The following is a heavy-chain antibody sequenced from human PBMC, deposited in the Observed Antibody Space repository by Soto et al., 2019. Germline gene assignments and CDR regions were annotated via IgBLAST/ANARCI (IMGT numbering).Heavy chain of an antibody. CDR3: ARDSPYSSSRYKVPYYYSCGMDV. J-gene: IGHJ6*02. V-gene: IGHV6-1*01. CDR2: TYHRSKLYN. Sequence: SQTLSLTCAISGDSASSNSAVWNWIRQSPSRGLERLGRTYHRSKLYNDYAVSEKSRITINPDTSKNQYPLHLNSVTPENTAVYYCARDSPYSSSRYKVPYYYSCGMDVWGQGTTVTVSS. D-gene: IGHD6-13*01. CDR1: GDSASSNSAV.